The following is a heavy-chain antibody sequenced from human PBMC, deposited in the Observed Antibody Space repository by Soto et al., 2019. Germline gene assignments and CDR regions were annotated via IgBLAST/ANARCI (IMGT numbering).Heavy chain of an antibody. CDR3: ARDLSGGGYTALVDY. D-gene: IGHD5-12*01. J-gene: IGHJ4*02. CDR1: GFTFSSYG. CDR2: IWYDGSNK. V-gene: IGHV3-33*01. Sequence: GGSLRLSCAASGFTFSSYGMHWVRQAPGKGLEWVAVIWYDGSNKYYADSVKGRFTISRDNSKNTLYLQMNSLRAEDTAVYYCARDLSGGGYTALVDYWGQGTLVTVSS.